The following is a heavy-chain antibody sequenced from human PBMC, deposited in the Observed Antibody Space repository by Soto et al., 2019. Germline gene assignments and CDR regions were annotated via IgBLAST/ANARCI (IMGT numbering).Heavy chain of an antibody. D-gene: IGHD6-19*01. CDR2: ISRGGSSI. CDR1: GFTFSFYT. CDR3: VREGGDLRGSGVFDY. V-gene: IGHV3-48*01. Sequence: EPQLVESGGGLVQPGGSLRLSCAASGFTFSFYTMNWVRQTPGKGLEWLADISRGGSSIYYADSVKGRFTVSRDNANNSLSLKLNSLRREDTAVYYCVREGGDLRGSGVFDYWGQGTLVTVSS. J-gene: IGHJ4*02.